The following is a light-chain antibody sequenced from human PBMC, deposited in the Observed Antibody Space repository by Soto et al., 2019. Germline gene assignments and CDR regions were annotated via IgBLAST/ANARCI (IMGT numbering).Light chain of an antibody. CDR3: QQYGASPWT. V-gene: IGKV3-20*01. CDR1: QSVSSNY. J-gene: IGKJ1*01. CDR2: IAS. Sequence: EIVLTQSPGTLSLSPGERDTPSFTATQSVSSNYLAWYQQKPGQAPRLLIYIASSRATGIPDRFSGSGSGRDFTLTMSRLESEDFAVYYCQQYGASPWTFGEGTEVEFK.